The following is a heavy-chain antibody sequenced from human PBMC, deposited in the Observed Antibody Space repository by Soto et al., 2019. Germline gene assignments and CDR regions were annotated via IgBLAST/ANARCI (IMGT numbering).Heavy chain of an antibody. J-gene: IGHJ3*02. D-gene: IGHD3-3*01. Sequence: GGSLRLSCAASGFTFSSYWMSWVRQAPGKGLEWVANIKQDGSEKYYVDSVKGRFTISRDNAKNSLYLQMNSLRAEDTAVYYCATLASGFGVAGDDFDIWGQGTTVTVSS. CDR1: GFTFSSYW. CDR2: IKQDGSEK. CDR3: ATLASGFGVAGDDFDI. V-gene: IGHV3-7*05.